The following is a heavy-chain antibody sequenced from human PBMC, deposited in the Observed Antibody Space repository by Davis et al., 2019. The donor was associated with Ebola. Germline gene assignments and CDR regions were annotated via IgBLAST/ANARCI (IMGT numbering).Heavy chain of an antibody. J-gene: IGHJ5*02. V-gene: IGHV1-18*01. CDR2: INVYNGHT. CDR1: GYTFSGYA. D-gene: IGHD4-17*01. Sequence: AASVKVSCKTSGYTFSGYAISWVRQAPGQGLEWIGRINVYNGHTNYAQNFQGRVTVSTDTSTSIAYMELRSLRSDDTALYYCARDATTVTTIWFDPWGQGTLVTVS. CDR3: ARDATTVTTIWFDP.